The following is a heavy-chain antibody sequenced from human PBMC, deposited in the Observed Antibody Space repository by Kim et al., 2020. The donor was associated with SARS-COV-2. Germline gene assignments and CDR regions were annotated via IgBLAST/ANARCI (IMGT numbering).Heavy chain of an antibody. CDR3: ARVSTEATIEGAIFDY. Sequence: ASVKVSCKASGYTFTSYGISWVRQAPGQGLEWMGWISAYNGNTNYAQKLQGRVTMTTDTSTSTAYMELRSLRSDDTAVYYCARVSTEATIEGAIFDYWGQGTLVTVSS. V-gene: IGHV1-18*04. CDR2: ISAYNGNT. J-gene: IGHJ4*02. CDR1: GYTFTSYG. D-gene: IGHD5-12*01.